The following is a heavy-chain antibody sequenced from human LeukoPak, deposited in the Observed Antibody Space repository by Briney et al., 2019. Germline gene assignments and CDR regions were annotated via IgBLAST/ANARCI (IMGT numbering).Heavy chain of an antibody. D-gene: IGHD7-27*01. CDR1: GHIFTTYD. CDR2: LNPNSGNA. J-gene: IGHJ5*02. Sequence: GASVKVSCKASGHIFTTYDIGWVRQATGQGLEWMGWLNPNSGNAGYAQKFQGRVTISRNTSISTAYMELSSLRSDDTAIYYCARRKFLGWFDPWGQGTLVTVSS. CDR3: ARRKFLGWFDP. V-gene: IGHV1-8*03.